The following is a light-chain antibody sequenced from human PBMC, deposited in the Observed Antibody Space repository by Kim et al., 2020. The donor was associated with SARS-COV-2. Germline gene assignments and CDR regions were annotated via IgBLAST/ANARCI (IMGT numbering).Light chain of an antibody. CDR3: QHYNKSPPLYT. CDR2: GAS. Sequence: EIVLTQSPGTLSLSPGERATLSCRASQSVNSRYLAWYQQKRGQAPRLIIYGASSRATGISDRFSGSGSGTDFTLTISRLEPDDFAAYYCQHYNKSPPLYTFGQGTKLEI. J-gene: IGKJ2*01. V-gene: IGKV3-20*01. CDR1: QSVNSRY.